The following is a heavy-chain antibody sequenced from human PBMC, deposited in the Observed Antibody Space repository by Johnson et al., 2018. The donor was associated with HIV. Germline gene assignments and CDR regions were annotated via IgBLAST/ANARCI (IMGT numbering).Heavy chain of an antibody. D-gene: IGHD1-26*01. J-gene: IGHJ3*02. CDR3: ARDLSGNYGDAFDI. Sequence: QVQLVESGGGVVQPGRSLRLSCVASGFTFSSYGMHWVRQAPGKGLEWVAVISYDGSNKYYADSVKGRFTISRDNSKNTLYLQMNSMRAADTAVYYCARDLSGNYGDAFDIWGQGTMVTVSS. CDR1: GFTFSSYG. V-gene: IGHV3-30*03. CDR2: ISYDGSNK.